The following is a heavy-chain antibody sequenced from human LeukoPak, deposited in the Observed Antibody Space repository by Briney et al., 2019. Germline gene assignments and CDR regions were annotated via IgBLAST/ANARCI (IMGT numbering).Heavy chain of an antibody. V-gene: IGHV3-7*01. CDR3: ARDQAVTRRDYYYYYGMDV. CDR1: GFTFSSYW. CDR2: IKQDGSEK. J-gene: IGHJ6*02. Sequence: GGSLRLSCAASGFTFSSYWMSWARQAPGKGLEWVANIKQDGSEKYYVDSVKGRFTISRDNAKNSLYLQMNSLRAEDTAVYYCARDQAVTRRDYYYYYGMDVWGQGTTVTVSS. D-gene: IGHD3-3*01.